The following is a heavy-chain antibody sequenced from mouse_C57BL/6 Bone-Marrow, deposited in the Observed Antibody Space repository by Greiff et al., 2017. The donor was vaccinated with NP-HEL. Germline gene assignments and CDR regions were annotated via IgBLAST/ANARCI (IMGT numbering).Heavy chain of an antibody. CDR1: GYTFTDYY. CDR3: AREAYGNYGAMDY. J-gene: IGHJ4*01. Sequence: QVQLQQSGPELVKPGASVKISCKASGYTFTDYYINWVKQRPGQGLEWIGWIFPGSGSTYYNEKFKGKATLTVDKSSSTAYMVLSSLTSEDSAVYFCAREAYGNYGAMDYWGQGTSVTVSS. D-gene: IGHD2-1*01. V-gene: IGHV1-75*01. CDR2: IFPGSGST.